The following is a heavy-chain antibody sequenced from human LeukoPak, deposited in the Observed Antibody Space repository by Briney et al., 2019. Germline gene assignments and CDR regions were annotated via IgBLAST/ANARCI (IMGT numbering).Heavy chain of an antibody. CDR2: IWYDGSNK. D-gene: IGHD3-10*01. V-gene: IGHV3-33*01. Sequence: GRSLRLSCAASGFTFSSYGMHWVRQAPGKGLEWVAVIWYDGSNKYYADSVKGRFTISRDNSKNTLYLQMNSLGAEDTAVYYCAREFGELNDYWGQGTLVTVSS. CDR1: GFTFSSYG. CDR3: AREFGELNDY. J-gene: IGHJ4*02.